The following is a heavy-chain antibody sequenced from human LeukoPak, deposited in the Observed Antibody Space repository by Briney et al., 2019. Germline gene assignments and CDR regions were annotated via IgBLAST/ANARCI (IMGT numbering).Heavy chain of an antibody. CDR1: GYSFTNYW. Sequence: GESLKISCKASGYSFTNYWIGWVRQMPGKGLEWMGIIYPGDSDTRYSPSFQGQVTISADKSISTAYLQWSSLKASDTAIYYCARRRVAVASPTHNWFDPWGQGTLVTVSS. CDR3: ARRRVAVASPTHNWFDP. D-gene: IGHD6-19*01. CDR2: IYPGDSDT. J-gene: IGHJ5*02. V-gene: IGHV5-51*01.